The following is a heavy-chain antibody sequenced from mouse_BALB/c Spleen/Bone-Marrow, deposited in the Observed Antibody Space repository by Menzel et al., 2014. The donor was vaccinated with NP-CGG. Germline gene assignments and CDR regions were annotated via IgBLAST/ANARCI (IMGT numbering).Heavy chain of an antibody. CDR2: IDPGTGRT. D-gene: IGHD2-2*01. Sequence: VQLQQSGAELVKPGASVKLSCKASGYTFTNYWMHWVKQRPGQGLEWIGEIDPGTGRTDYNKKFKSRATLTVDKSSSTAYMHLSSLTSEDSAVYYCARINGYDYWGQGTTLTASS. CDR1: GYTFTNYW. V-gene: IGHV1S81*02. J-gene: IGHJ2*01. CDR3: ARINGYDY.